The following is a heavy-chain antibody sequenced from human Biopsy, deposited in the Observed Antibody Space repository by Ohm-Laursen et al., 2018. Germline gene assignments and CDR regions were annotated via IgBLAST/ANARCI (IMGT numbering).Heavy chain of an antibody. V-gene: IGHV3-9*01. CDR3: VRGYSSSWSGYLDH. Sequence: SLRLSCAAPGFPFDDRVMPWVRPAPGPGLEWVSGIRWDGGSECSADSVTGRFPISRDNAKNSLFLQMNSRPTEDTALYYCVRGYSSSWSGYLDHWGQGTLVTVSS. J-gene: IGHJ4*02. D-gene: IGHD3-3*01. CDR1: GFPFDDRV. CDR2: IRWDGGSE.